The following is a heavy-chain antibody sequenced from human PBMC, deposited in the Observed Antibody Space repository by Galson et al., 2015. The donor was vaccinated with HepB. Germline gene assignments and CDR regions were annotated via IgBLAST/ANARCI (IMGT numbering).Heavy chain of an antibody. V-gene: IGHV3-30*18. CDR2: ISYDGSNK. CDR3: AKSSRVVTPDY. D-gene: IGHD4-23*01. CDR1: GFTFSSYG. Sequence: SLRLSCAASGFTFSSYGMHWVRQAPGKGLEWVAVISYDGSNKYYADSVEGRFTISRDNSKNTLYLQMNSLRAEDTAVYYCAKSSRVVTPDYWGQGTLVTVSS. J-gene: IGHJ4*02.